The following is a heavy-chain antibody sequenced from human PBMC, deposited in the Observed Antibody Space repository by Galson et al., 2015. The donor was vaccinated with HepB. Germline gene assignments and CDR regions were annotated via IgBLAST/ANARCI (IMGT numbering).Heavy chain of an antibody. CDR2: ISPYNGNT. CDR1: GYTFTSYG. CDR3: ARDQGMVVIAIPGGS. V-gene: IGHV1-18*01. D-gene: IGHD2-21*01. Sequence: SVKVSCKASGYTFTSYGITWVRQAPGQGLEWMGWISPYNGNTNYAQKFQGRVTMTTDTSTSTAYMELRTLRSDDTAVYYCARDQGMVVIAIPGGSWGQGTLVTVSS. J-gene: IGHJ5*02.